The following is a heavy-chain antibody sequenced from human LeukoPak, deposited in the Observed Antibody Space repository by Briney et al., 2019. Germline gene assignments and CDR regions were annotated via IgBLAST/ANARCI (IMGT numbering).Heavy chain of an antibody. V-gene: IGHV4-59*01. Sequence: SETLSLTCTVSGGSISSYYWSWIRQPPGKGLEWIGYIYYSGSTNYNPSLKSRVAISVDTSKNQFSLKLSSVTAADTAVYYCARHQFDSSGSHHDAFDIWGQGTMVTVSS. D-gene: IGHD3-22*01. CDR3: ARHQFDSSGSHHDAFDI. J-gene: IGHJ3*02. CDR1: GGSISSYY. CDR2: IYYSGST.